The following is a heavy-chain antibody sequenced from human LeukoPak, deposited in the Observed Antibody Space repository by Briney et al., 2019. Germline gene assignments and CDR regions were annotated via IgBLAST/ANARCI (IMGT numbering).Heavy chain of an antibody. CDR1: GYTFAGQY. CDR3: ASGGSYCSSTSCSFDY. Sequence: GASVKVSCKASGYTFAGQYMHWVRQAPGQGLAWMGWINHNSCGTNNVQKFQGRVTMTRDTSISTAYMELSSLISDDTAVYYCASGGSYCSSTSCSFDYWGQGALVTVSS. D-gene: IGHD2-2*01. CDR2: INHNSCGT. V-gene: IGHV1-2*02. J-gene: IGHJ4*02.